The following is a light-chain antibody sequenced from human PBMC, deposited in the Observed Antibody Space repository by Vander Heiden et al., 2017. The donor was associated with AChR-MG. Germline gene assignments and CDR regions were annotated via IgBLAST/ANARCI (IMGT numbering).Light chain of an antibody. Sequence: QSALTQPASVSGSPGQSITISCTGTSSDVGGYNYVSWYQQHPGKAPKLMSYDVSNRPSGVSNRFSGSKSGNTASLTISGLQAEDEADYYCSSYTSSSTLEVVFGGGTKLTV. CDR2: DVS. CDR1: SSDVGGYNY. V-gene: IGLV2-14*03. J-gene: IGLJ2*01. CDR3: SSYTSSSTLEVV.